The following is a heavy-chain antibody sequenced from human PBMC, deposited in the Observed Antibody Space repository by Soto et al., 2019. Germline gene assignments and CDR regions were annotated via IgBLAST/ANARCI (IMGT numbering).Heavy chain of an antibody. Sequence: QVQLVQSGAEVKKPGASVTVSCKASGYTFTSYGISWVRPAPGQGLEWMGWISAYNGNTKYAQKRQGRVTMTTDTAPTTAYMELMSLRSDDTDVYYCAGDNGYEADYWGQGTLVTVSS. J-gene: IGHJ4*02. V-gene: IGHV1-18*01. CDR3: AGDNGYEADY. CDR2: ISAYNGNT. D-gene: IGHD5-12*01. CDR1: GYTFTSYG.